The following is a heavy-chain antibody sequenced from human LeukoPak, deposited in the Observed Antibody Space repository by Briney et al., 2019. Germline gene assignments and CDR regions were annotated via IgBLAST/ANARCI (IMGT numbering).Heavy chain of an antibody. CDR2: ISSSSSTI. CDR3: ARGRSSLPSSSFDY. V-gene: IGHV3-48*01. Sequence: PGGSLRLSCAASGFTFSSYSMDWVRQAPGKGLEWVSYISSSSSTIYYADSVKGRFTISRDNAKNSLYLQMNSLRAEDTAVYYCARGRSSLPSSSFDYWGQGTLVTVSS. CDR1: GFTFSSYS. J-gene: IGHJ4*02. D-gene: IGHD6-6*01.